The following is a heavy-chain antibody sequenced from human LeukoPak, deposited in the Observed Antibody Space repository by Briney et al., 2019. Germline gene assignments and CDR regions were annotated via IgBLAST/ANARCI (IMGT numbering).Heavy chain of an antibody. CDR1: GGSFSGYY. CDR2: INHSGST. J-gene: IGHJ3*02. V-gene: IGHV4-34*01. Sequence: PSETLSLTCAVYGGSFSGYYWSWIRQPPGKGLEWIGKINHSGSTNYNPSLKSRVTISVDTSKNQFSLKLSSVTAADTAVYYCATQAYSSSWPDAFDIWGQGTMVTVSS. CDR3: ATQAYSSSWPDAFDI. D-gene: IGHD6-13*01.